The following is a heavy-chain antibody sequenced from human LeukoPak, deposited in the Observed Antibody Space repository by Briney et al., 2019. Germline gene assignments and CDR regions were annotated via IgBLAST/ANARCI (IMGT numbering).Heavy chain of an antibody. CDR2: IYTSGST. D-gene: IGHD2-2*01. CDR1: GGSISSYY. V-gene: IGHV4-4*07. J-gene: IGHJ5*02. Sequence: SETLSLTCTVSGGSISSYYWSWIRQPAGKGLEWIGRIYTSGSTNYNPSLKSRVTISVDTSKNQFSLKLSSVTAADTAVYYCARGYCSSTSCFFDPWGQGTLVTVSS. CDR3: ARGYCSSTSCFFDP.